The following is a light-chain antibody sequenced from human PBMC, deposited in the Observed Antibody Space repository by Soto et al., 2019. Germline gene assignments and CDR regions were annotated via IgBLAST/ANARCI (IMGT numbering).Light chain of an antibody. CDR3: QQRSDWLT. CDR1: QSVSNY. Sequence: EIVLTQSPATLSLSPGERATLSCRARQSVSNYLAWYQQKPGQAPRLLIYDASNRATGIPARFSGSGSGTDFTLTISSLAPEDFAVYYCQQRSDWLTFGGGTKVEIK. CDR2: DAS. V-gene: IGKV3-11*01. J-gene: IGKJ4*01.